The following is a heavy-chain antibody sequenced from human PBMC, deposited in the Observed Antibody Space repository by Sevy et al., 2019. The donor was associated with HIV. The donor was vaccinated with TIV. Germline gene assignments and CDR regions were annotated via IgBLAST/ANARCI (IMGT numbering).Heavy chain of an antibody. Sequence: SETLSLICSVSGGSVNNYYWTWIRQSPGKGLEWIAYIHDNGRTKYNPSLKSRVSISVDMSKNQFSLKLTSVTAADTAMYYCARIPDISGWPFDIWGQGALVTVSS. CDR3: ARIPDISGWPFDI. CDR2: IHDNGRT. CDR1: GGSVNNYY. V-gene: IGHV4-59*02. J-gene: IGHJ4*02. D-gene: IGHD6-19*01.